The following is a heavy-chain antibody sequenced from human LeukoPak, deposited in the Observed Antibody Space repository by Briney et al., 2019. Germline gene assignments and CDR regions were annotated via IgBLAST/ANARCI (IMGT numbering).Heavy chain of an antibody. CDR3: ARESSTSCITC. J-gene: IGHJ6*04. CDR1: GYSISSGYY. V-gene: IGHV4-38-2*02. CDR2: IYHSGST. D-gene: IGHD2-2*01. Sequence: PSETLSLTCAVSGYSISSGYYWGWIRQPPGKGLEWIGSIYHSGSTYYNPSLKSRVTISVDTSKNQFSLKLSSVTAADTAVYYCARESSTSCITCWGKGTTVTVSS.